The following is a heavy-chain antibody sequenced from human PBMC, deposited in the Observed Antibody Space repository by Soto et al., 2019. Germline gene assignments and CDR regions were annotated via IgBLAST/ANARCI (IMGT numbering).Heavy chain of an antibody. CDR2: IWYDGSNK. CDR1: GFTFSSYG. Sequence: QVQLVESGGGVVQPGRSLRLSCAASGFTFSSYGMHWVRQAPGKGLEWVAVIWYDGSNKYYADSVKGRFTISRDNSKNTLYLQMNSLRAEDTAVYYCARDRFILRLGYYYGMDVWGQGTTVTVSS. V-gene: IGHV3-33*01. D-gene: IGHD4-17*01. J-gene: IGHJ6*02. CDR3: ARDRFILRLGYYYGMDV.